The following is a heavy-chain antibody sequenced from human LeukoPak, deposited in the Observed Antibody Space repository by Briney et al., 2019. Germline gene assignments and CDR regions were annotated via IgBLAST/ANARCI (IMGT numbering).Heavy chain of an antibody. D-gene: IGHD3-3*01. CDR2: INTNTGNP. CDR1: GYTFTSYA. J-gene: IGHJ3*02. V-gene: IGHV7-4-1*02. Sequence: ASVKVSCKASGYTFTSYAMDWLRQAPGRGLEWMGWINTNTGNPTYAQGFTGRFVFSLDTSVSTAYLQISSLKAEDTAVYYCARRVRFFDIWGQGTMVTVSS. CDR3: ARRVRFFDI.